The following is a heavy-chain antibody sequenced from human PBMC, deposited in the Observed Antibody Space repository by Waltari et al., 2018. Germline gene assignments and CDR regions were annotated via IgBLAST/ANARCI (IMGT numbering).Heavy chain of an antibody. Sequence: QVQLQESGPGLVKPLQTLSLTCTVSGVSMRSGEYYWSWIRPPAGKGLEWIGYIYTSGRATYNPSLKSRVSMSRDTFKNQFSLNLKSVTAADTAVYYCALVRVVNAFDIWGQGTMVTVSS. V-gene: IGHV4-61*09. CDR2: IYTSGRA. CDR3: ALVRVVNAFDI. D-gene: IGHD3-3*01. CDR1: GVSMRSGEYY. J-gene: IGHJ3*02.